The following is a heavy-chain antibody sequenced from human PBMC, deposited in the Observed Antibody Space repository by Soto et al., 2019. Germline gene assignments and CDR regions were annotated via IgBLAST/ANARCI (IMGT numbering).Heavy chain of an antibody. J-gene: IGHJ4*02. D-gene: IGHD3-16*01. V-gene: IGHV4-59*01. CDR1: GGSISSYY. CDR3: ARNPPEGGYFDY. CDR2: IYYSGSN. Sequence: QVQLQESGPGLVKPSETLSLTCTVSGGSISSYYWSWIRQPPGKGLEWIGYIYYSGSNNYNTSLKSRVTISVDTSKNQFSLELSSVTAADTAVYYCARNPPEGGYFDYWGQGPLVTVSS.